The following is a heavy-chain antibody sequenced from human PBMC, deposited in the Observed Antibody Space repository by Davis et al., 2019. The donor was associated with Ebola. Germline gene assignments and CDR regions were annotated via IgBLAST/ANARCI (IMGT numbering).Heavy chain of an antibody. CDR2: ISGSGGST. CDR1: GFTFSSYA. J-gene: IGHJ2*01. Sequence: GGSLRLSCAASGFTFSSYAMSWVRQAPGKGLEWVSAISGSGGSTYYADSVKGRFTISRDNSKNTLYLQMNSLRAEDTAVYYCAKGGARDYYGSGSANWYFDLWGRGTLVTVSS. V-gene: IGHV3-23*01. CDR3: AKGGARDYYGSGSANWYFDL. D-gene: IGHD3-10*01.